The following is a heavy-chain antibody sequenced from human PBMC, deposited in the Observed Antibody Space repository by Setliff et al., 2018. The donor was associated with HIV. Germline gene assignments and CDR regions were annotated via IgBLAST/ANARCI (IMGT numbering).Heavy chain of an antibody. CDR1: GDSISDTTYY. V-gene: IGHV4-39*02. D-gene: IGHD3-22*01. J-gene: IGHJ3*02. CDR2: IYHSGST. CDR3: ARDRPNYYDSSGYAFDI. Sequence: SETLSLTCSVSGDSISDTTYYWGWIRQPPGKGLEWIGNIYHSGSTLYKPSLKSRVTMSVDTSKNQFSLKLSSATAADTAVYYCARDRPNYYDSSGYAFDIWGQGTMVTVSS.